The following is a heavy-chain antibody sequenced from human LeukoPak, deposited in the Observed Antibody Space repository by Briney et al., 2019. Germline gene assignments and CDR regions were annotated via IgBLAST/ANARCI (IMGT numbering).Heavy chain of an antibody. Sequence: GESLRLSCAASGFTFSSYEMNWVRQAPGKGLEWVSYISSSGSTIYYADSVRGRFTISRDNAKNSLYLQMNSLRAEDTAVYYCATETGTTESFDYWGQGTLVTVSS. CDR2: ISSSGSTI. CDR1: GFTFSSYE. D-gene: IGHD1-1*01. J-gene: IGHJ4*02. CDR3: ATETGTTESFDY. V-gene: IGHV3-48*03.